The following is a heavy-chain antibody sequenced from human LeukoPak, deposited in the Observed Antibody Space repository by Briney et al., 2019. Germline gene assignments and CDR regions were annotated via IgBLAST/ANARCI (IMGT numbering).Heavy chain of an antibody. J-gene: IGHJ4*02. CDR2: IYHSGST. CDR1: GDSISSIKW. Sequence: SGTLSLTCDVSGDSISSIKWWSWVRQPPGKGPERIGEIYHSGSTNYNPSLKSRVTISVDKSKNQFSLKLSSVTAADTAVYYCARVWCSGGSCYSPYFGYWGQGTLVTVSS. V-gene: IGHV4-4*02. CDR3: ARVWCSGGSCYSPYFGY. D-gene: IGHD2-15*01.